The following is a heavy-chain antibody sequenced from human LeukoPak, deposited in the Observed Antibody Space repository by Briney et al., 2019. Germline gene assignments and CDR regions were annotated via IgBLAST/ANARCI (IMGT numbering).Heavy chain of an antibody. V-gene: IGHV3-23*01. D-gene: IGHD3-3*01. Sequence: GGSLRLSCAASGFTFSSYAMSWVRQAPGKGLEWVSAISGSGGSTYYADSVKGRFTISRDNSKNTLYLQMSSLRAEDTAVYYCAKREEGITIFGVVTPNWFDPWGQGTQVTVSS. CDR1: GFTFSSYA. CDR3: AKREEGITIFGVVTPNWFDP. CDR2: ISGSGGST. J-gene: IGHJ5*02.